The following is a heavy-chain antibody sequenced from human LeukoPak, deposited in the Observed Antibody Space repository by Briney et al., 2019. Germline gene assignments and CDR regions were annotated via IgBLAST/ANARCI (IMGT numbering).Heavy chain of an antibody. V-gene: IGHV5-51*01. D-gene: IGHD4-11*01. CDR1: GYSFTSYW. CDR2: IYPGDSDT. Sequence: GESLKISCKGSGYSFTSYWSGGVRQMPGKGLEWMGTIYPGDSDTRYSPSFQSQFTISADKAISTAYRQWISLKASDTAMYYCARQGWDPNYSNYYFDYWGQGTLVTVSS. CDR3: ARQGWDPNYSNYYFDY. J-gene: IGHJ4*02.